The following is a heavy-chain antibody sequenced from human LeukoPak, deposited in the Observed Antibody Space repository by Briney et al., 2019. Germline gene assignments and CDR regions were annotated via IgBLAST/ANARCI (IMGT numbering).Heavy chain of an antibody. J-gene: IGHJ4*02. CDR2: VSENGSNT. V-gene: IGHV3-23*01. D-gene: IGHD6-6*01. Sequence: GGSLRLSCAASGFTFSSYSMSWVRQAPAKGLEWVSAVSENGSNTYYADSVKDRFTISRDNSKNTLYLQMNSLRAEDTAVYYCAKEVGIAARFCDYWGRGTLVTVSS. CDR1: GFTFSSYS. CDR3: AKEVGIAARFCDY.